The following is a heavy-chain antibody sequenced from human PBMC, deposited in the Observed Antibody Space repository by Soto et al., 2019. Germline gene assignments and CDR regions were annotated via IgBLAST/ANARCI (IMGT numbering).Heavy chain of an antibody. V-gene: IGHV3-64*01. D-gene: IGHD3-10*01. CDR2: ISIYGGII. J-gene: IGHJ6*03. CDR3: ARDVGSGNYYKGVYYYYYMEV. CDR1: GSTPVPKG. Sequence: EVQLVESGGAWATPGTSLSFSLEAPGSTPVPKGFHWSRKPQGKDRDYIPAISIYGGIIYYPNSVKGRFTISRDNSKNTLYLQMGSLRTEDMGVYYCARDVGSGNYYKGVYYYYYMEVWGKGTTVTVSS.